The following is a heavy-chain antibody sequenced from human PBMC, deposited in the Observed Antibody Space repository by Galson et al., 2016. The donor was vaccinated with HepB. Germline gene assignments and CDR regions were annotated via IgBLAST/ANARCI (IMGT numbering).Heavy chain of an antibody. CDR2: IYYSGRT. CDR3: ARDRDSSSYYSLDY. Sequence: SETLSLTCTVSGGSISSFYWSWTRQPPGQGLEWIGYIYYSGRTSYNPSFKSRVTISVDTSKNQFSLKLRSVTAADTAVYSCARDRDSSSYYSLDYWGQGAPVTVSS. J-gene: IGHJ4*02. D-gene: IGHD3-22*01. V-gene: IGHV4-59*01. CDR1: GGSISSFY.